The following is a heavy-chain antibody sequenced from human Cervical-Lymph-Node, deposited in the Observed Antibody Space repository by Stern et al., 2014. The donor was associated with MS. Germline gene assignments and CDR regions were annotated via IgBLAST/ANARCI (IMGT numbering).Heavy chain of an antibody. J-gene: IGHJ5*02. CDR3: ARDRYYDSSGYYNWFDP. V-gene: IGHV1-69*01. D-gene: IGHD3-22*01. CDR2: IITIFCTA. Sequence: QVQLVESGAEVKKPGSSVKVSCKASGGTFSSYAISWVRQAPGQGLEWMGGIITIFCTANYDQKLQGRVTLTADESTSTAYMELSSLRSEDTAVYYCARDRYYDSSGYYNWFDPWGQGTLVTVSS. CDR1: GGTFSSYA.